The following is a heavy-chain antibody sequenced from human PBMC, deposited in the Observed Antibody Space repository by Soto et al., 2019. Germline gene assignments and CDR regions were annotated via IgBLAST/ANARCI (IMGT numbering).Heavy chain of an antibody. V-gene: IGHV3-21*01. CDR2: ISSSSSYI. CDR3: ARDLTVWQQLGREIDY. Sequence: GGSLRLSCAASGFTFSSYSMNWVRQAPGKGLEWVSSISSSSSYIYYADSVKGRFTISRDNAKNSLYLQMNSLRAEDTAVYYCARDLTVWQQLGREIDYWGQGTLVTVSS. D-gene: IGHD6-13*01. J-gene: IGHJ4*02. CDR1: GFTFSSYS.